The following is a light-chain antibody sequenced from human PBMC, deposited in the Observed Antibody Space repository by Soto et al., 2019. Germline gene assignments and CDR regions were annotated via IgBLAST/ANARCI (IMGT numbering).Light chain of an antibody. CDR1: DSNIGNNA. J-gene: IGLJ3*02. CDR2: SDA. V-gene: IGLV1-36*01. Sequence: QSVLTQPPSVSEAPGQRVTISCSGSDSNIGNNAVSWYQQLPGEAPKLVIYSDALLPSGVSHRFSGSKSGTSASLAIRGLESEDEADYYGATYDDHLDGVLFGGGTTLPVL. CDR3: ATYDDHLDGVL.